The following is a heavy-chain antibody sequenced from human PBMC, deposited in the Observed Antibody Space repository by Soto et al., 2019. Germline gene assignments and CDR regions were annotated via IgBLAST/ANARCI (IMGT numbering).Heavy chain of an antibody. J-gene: IGHJ4*02. CDR1: RFTFSPYG. Sequence: PGESLKISCAAYRFTFSPYGLHWVRDAPGKGLEWVSVITYDGTDEYYADSLKGRFIISKDNSKNTLDLQMNSLRAEDTAVYYCAKELSRYSNYYDFDCWGQGALVTVSS. CDR3: AKELSRYSNYYDFDC. CDR2: ITYDGTDE. V-gene: IGHV3-30*18. D-gene: IGHD4-4*01.